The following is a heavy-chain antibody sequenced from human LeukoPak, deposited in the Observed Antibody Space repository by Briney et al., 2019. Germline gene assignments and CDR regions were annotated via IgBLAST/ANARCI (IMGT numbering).Heavy chain of an antibody. CDR2: IYYSGST. V-gene: IGHV4-59*01. D-gene: IGHD2-2*01. J-gene: IGHJ6*02. CDR1: GGSISSYY. Sequence: SETLSLTCTVSGGSISSYYWSWIRQPPGEGLEWIGYIYYSGSTNYNPSLKSRVTISVDTSKNQFSLKLSSVTAADTAVYYCARGDIVVVPAAPGYYGMDVWGQGTTVTVSS. CDR3: ARGDIVVVPAAPGYYGMDV.